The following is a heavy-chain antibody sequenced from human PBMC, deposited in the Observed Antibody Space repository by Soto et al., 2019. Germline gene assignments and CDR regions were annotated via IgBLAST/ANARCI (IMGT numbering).Heavy chain of an antibody. CDR2: ISSDGSVK. Sequence: VQLVESGGGVVQPGRSLRLSCAASGFTFSNYGMHWVRQAPGKGVEWVVVISSDGSVKYYADSLKGRFTISRDNSKNTLYLQMNSLRADDTAVYYCVKDYYSSHSVYLDNWGQGTQVTVSS. CDR3: VKDYYSSHSVYLDN. CDR1: GFTFSNYG. J-gene: IGHJ4*02. V-gene: IGHV3-30*18. D-gene: IGHD3-22*01.